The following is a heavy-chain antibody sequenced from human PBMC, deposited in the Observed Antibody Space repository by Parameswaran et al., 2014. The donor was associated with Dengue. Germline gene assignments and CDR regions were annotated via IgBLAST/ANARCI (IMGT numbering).Heavy chain of an antibody. CDR2: IYWDDDK. CDR3: AHPTATLGRFDWSQGYYYYGMDV. V-gene: IGHV2-5*08. Sequence: ARWIRQPPGKALEWLALIYWDDDKRYSPSLKSRLTITKDTSKNQVVLTMTNMDPVDTATYYCAHPTATLGRFDWSQGYYYYGMDVWGQGTTVTVSS. J-gene: IGHJ6*02. D-gene: IGHD3-9*01.